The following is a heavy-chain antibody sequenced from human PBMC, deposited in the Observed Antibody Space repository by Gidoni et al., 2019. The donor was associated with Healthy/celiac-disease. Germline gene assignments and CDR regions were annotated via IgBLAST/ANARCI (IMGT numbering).Heavy chain of an antibody. CDR2: IKHSGST. CDR1: GGSFRGYY. Sequence: QVQLQQWGAGLLKPSETMSITCAVYGGSFRGYYWGWIRQPPGKGLEWIGEIKHSGSTNSTPSLKSRGTIAVDTSKNQFSLKLSSVTAADTAVYYCARDRRYYDFWSGYYYYYGMDVWGQGTTVTVAS. D-gene: IGHD3-3*01. CDR3: ARDRRYYDFWSGYYYYYGMDV. V-gene: IGHV4-34*01. J-gene: IGHJ6*02.